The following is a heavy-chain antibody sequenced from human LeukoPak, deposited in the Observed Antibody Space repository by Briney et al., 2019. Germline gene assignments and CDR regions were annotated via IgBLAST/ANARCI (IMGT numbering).Heavy chain of an antibody. J-gene: IGHJ4*02. D-gene: IGHD4-17*01. CDR3: AKDWGRVTTTPYDY. CDR2: IICSGGST. Sequence: AGGSLRLSSAGSGFTFSSYAMSWVPQAPGKGLEWVSAIICSGGSTYYADSVKGRFTISRDNSKNTLYLQMNSLRAEDTAVYYCAKDWGRVTTTPYDYWGQGTLVTASS. CDR1: GFTFSSYA. V-gene: IGHV3-23*01.